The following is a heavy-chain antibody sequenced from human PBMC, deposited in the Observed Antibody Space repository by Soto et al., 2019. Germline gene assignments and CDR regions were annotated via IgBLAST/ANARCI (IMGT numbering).Heavy chain of an antibody. D-gene: IGHD3-3*01. CDR1: GFPFGDYA. Sequence: PGGSLRLSCTASGFPFGDYAMSWFRQAPGKGLEWVGFIRSKAYGGTTEYAASVKGRFTISRDDSKSIAYLQMNSLKTEDTAVYYCTRCITIFGVAHFDYWGQGTLVTVSS. CDR2: IRSKAYGGTT. V-gene: IGHV3-49*03. CDR3: TRCITIFGVAHFDY. J-gene: IGHJ4*02.